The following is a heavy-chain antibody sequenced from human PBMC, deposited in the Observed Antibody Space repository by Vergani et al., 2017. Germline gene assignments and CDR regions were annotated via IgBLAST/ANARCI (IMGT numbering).Heavy chain of an antibody. CDR2: IWYDGSNK. J-gene: IGHJ4*02. Sequence: QVQLLESGGGVVQPGRSLRLSCAASGFTFSSSGMHWVRPAPGKGLEWVAVIWYDGSNKYYADSVKSRFTISRDNSKNTLYLQMNSLRAEDTAVYYCARVSVYERSGYSFDYWGQGTLVTVSS. CDR3: ARVSVYERSGYSFDY. V-gene: IGHV3-33*01. CDR1: GFTFSSSG. D-gene: IGHD3-22*01.